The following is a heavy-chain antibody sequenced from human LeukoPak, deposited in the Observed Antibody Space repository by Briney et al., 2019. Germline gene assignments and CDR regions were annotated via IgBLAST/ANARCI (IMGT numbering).Heavy chain of an antibody. CDR2: IYYSGST. Sequence: SETLSLTCTVSGSSISSYYWSWIRQPPGKGLEWTGYIYYSGSTNYNASLTNRVTISVDTFKNQFSLKQSSVTAADTAVYDYAREVGYCSGGSGYSYFDYWGQGTLVTVSS. V-gene: IGHV4-59*01. CDR1: GSSISSYY. CDR3: AREVGYCSGGSGYSYFDY. D-gene: IGHD2-15*01. J-gene: IGHJ4*02.